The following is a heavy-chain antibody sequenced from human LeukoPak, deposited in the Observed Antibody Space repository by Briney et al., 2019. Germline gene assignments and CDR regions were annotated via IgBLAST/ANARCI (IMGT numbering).Heavy chain of an antibody. D-gene: IGHD1-1*01. Sequence: SVKVSCKASGGTFSSYAISWVRQAPGQGLEWMGGIIPIFGTANYAQKFQGRVTITTDESTSTAYMELSSLRSEDTAVYYCARVRVYNRDPDFDYYYMDVWGKGTTVTVSS. CDR3: ARVRVYNRDPDFDYYYMDV. CDR1: GGTFSSYA. V-gene: IGHV1-69*05. CDR2: IIPIFGTA. J-gene: IGHJ6*03.